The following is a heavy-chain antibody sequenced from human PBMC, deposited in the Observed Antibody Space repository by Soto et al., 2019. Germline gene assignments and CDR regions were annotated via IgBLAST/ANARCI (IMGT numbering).Heavy chain of an antibody. J-gene: IGHJ6*02. V-gene: IGHV3-23*01. CDR2: ISGSGGST. CDR3: AKDSRDGKPYYYYGMDV. CDR1: GFTFSSYA. Sequence: GGSLRLSCAASGFTFSSYAMSWVRQAPGKGLEWVSAISGSGGSTYYADSVKGRFTISRDNSKNTLYLQMNSLRAEDTAVYYCAKDSRDGKPYYYYGMDVWGQGTTVTVSS.